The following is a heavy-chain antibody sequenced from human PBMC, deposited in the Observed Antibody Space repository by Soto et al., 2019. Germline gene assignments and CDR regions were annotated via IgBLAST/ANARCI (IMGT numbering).Heavy chain of an antibody. D-gene: IGHD3-16*02. V-gene: IGHV2-5*02. J-gene: IGHJ4*02. CDR2: IYWDDDK. Sequence: QITLKESGPTLVKPTQTLTLTCTFSGFSLSTSGVGVGWIRQPPGKALEWLALIYWDDDKRYSPSLKSRLTLTKDTSKNQVVLTMTNMDPVDTATYYCAPRRHDYVWGSYRRWGQGTLVTVSS. CDR1: GFSLSTSGVG. CDR3: APRRHDYVWGSYRR.